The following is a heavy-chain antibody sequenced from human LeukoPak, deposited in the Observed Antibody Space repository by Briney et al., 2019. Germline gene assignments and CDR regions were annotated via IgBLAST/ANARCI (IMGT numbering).Heavy chain of an antibody. J-gene: IGHJ4*02. V-gene: IGHV3-7*01. Sequence: GGSLRLSCAASGFTFSSYWMTWVRQAPGKGLERVANIKHNGDELNYVDSVEDRFTISRDNAKNSLYLHMTDLRAEDTAVYYCARELRTFDSWGQGTLVTVSS. CDR1: GFTFSSYW. CDR3: ARELRTFDS. CDR2: IKHNGDEL. D-gene: IGHD3-16*01.